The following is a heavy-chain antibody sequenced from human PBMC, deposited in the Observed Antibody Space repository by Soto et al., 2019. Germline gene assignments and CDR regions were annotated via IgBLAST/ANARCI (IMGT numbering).Heavy chain of an antibody. CDR1: GFTFSSYA. CDR2: ISGSGGST. Sequence: EVQLLESGGGLVQPGGSLRLSCAASGFTFSSYAMSWVRQAPGKGLEWVSAISGSGGSTYYADSVKGRFTISRDNSKNTLYPQMNSLRAEDTAVYYCAKLRLRFLEWLPNADAFDIWGQGTMVTVSS. V-gene: IGHV3-23*01. J-gene: IGHJ3*02. D-gene: IGHD3-3*01. CDR3: AKLRLRFLEWLPNADAFDI.